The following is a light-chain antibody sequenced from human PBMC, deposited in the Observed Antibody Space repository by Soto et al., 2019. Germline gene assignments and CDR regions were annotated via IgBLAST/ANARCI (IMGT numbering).Light chain of an antibody. CDR3: QHYNSYSEA. CDR1: QSVSSR. V-gene: IGKV1-5*03. J-gene: IGKJ1*01. Sequence: TQSPGTLSLSPGERATLSCRASQSVSSRYLAWYQQKPGKAPNLLIYKASTLESGVPSRFSGSGSGTEFTLTISSLQPDDFATYYCQHYNSYSEAFGQGTKVDIK. CDR2: KAS.